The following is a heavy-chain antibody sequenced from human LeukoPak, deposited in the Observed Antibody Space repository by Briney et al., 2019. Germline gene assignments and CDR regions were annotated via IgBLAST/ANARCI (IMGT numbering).Heavy chain of an antibody. Sequence: GGSLRLSCAASGFTFSSYWMHWVRQAPGKGLVWVSHIKTDGSSTSYADSVKGRFTISRDNAKSTLYLLINTLRADDTAVYYCARDFNGFDSWGQGTLVTASS. J-gene: IGHJ4*02. CDR2: IKTDGSST. V-gene: IGHV3-74*01. CDR1: GFTFSSYW. CDR3: ARDFNGFDS. D-gene: IGHD2-8*01.